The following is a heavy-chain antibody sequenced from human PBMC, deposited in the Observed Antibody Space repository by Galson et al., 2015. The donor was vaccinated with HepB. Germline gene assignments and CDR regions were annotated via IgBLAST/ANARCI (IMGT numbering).Heavy chain of an antibody. CDR1: GYSFTNDW. V-gene: IGHV5-51*03. J-gene: IGHJ5*02. D-gene: IGHD6-6*01. Sequence: QSGAEVKKPGESLKIPCKGSGYSFTNDWIGWVRQMPGKGLEWMGIIYPGDSDTRYNPSFQGQVTISADKSISTAYLQWSSLKASDTAIYYCARPRGTQLLGWFDTWGQGTLVTVSS. CDR2: IYPGDSDT. CDR3: ARPRGTQLLGWFDT.